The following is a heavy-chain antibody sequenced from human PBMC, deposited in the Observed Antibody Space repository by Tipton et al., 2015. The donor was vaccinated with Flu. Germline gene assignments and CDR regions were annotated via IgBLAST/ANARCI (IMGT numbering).Heavy chain of an antibody. Sequence: TLSLTCTVSGYSISSGYYWGWIRQSPGKGLEWIGNIYHSGRTYYNPSPKSRVTISVDTSKNQFSLKLSSVTATDTALYYCAGNNYYDSSGYYYSLDYWGQGTLVTVSS. CDR1: GYSISSGYY. CDR3: AGNNYYDSSGYYYSLDY. V-gene: IGHV4-38-2*02. CDR2: IYHSGRT. D-gene: IGHD3-22*01. J-gene: IGHJ4*02.